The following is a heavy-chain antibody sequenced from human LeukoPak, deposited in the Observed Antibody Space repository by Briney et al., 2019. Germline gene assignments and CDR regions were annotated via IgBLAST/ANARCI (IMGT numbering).Heavy chain of an antibody. Sequence: QPGRSLRLSCAVSGFTFSDYGMHWVRQAPGKGLEWVAVIWYDGTNKYYADSVEGRFTISRDNSKNTLYLQMNSLRAEDPAVYYCARTRYNSGGGDYWGQGTPVTVSP. CDR1: GFTFSDYG. CDR3: ARTRYNSGGGDY. V-gene: IGHV3-33*01. D-gene: IGHD6-19*01. J-gene: IGHJ4*02. CDR2: IWYDGTNK.